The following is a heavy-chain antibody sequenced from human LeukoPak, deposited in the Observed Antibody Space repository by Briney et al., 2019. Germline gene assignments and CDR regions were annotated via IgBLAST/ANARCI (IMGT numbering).Heavy chain of an antibody. CDR3: ARKTVVVPAAILGWFDP. J-gene: IGHJ5*02. CDR1: GGTFSSYA. Sequence: SVKVSCKSSGGTFSSYAISWVRQAPGQGLEWMGGIIPIFGTANYAQKFQGRVTITADEFTSTAYMELSSLRSEDTAVYYCARKTVVVPAAILGWFDPWGQGTLVTVSS. V-gene: IGHV1-69*13. D-gene: IGHD2-2*01. CDR2: IIPIFGTA.